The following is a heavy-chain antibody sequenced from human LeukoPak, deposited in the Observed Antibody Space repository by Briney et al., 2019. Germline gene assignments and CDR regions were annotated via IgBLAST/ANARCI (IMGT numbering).Heavy chain of an antibody. CDR1: GFTFSSYS. Sequence: GGSLRLSCAAPGFTFSSYSMNWVRQAPGKGLEWVSSISSSSSYIYYADSVKGRFTISRDNAKNSLYLQMNSLRAEDTAVYYCAREFSEDGSLVMDYWGQGTLVTVSS. D-gene: IGHD3-10*01. CDR2: ISSSSSYI. J-gene: IGHJ4*02. V-gene: IGHV3-21*01. CDR3: AREFSEDGSLVMDY.